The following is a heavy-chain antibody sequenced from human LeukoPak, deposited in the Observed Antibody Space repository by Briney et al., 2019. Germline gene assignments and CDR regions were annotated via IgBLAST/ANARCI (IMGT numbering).Heavy chain of an antibody. Sequence: PGGSLRLSCAASGFTFSTYGMGWVRQAPGKGLEWASTLSDSGVNTHYADSVKGRFTISRDNSKSTLYLQMNSLRVEDTAVYYCAKDGGGNSLFDSWGQGTLVSVSS. D-gene: IGHD2/OR15-2a*01. CDR2: LSDSGVNT. V-gene: IGHV3-23*01. CDR1: GFTFSTYG. J-gene: IGHJ4*02. CDR3: AKDGGGNSLFDS.